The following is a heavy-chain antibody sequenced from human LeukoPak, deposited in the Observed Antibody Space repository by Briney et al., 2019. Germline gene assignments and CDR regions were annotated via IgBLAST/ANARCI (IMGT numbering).Heavy chain of an antibody. CDR1: GYTLTELS. D-gene: IGHD3-3*01. V-gene: IGHV1-24*01. CDR2: FDPEGGET. Sequence: ASVKVSCKVSGYTLTELSMHWVRQAPGKGLEWMGGFDPEGGETIYAQKFQGRVTMTKDTSTDTAYMELSSLRSEDTAVYYCATGSGVDFWSGYMNWGQGTLVTVSS. CDR3: ATGSGVDFWSGYMN. J-gene: IGHJ4*02.